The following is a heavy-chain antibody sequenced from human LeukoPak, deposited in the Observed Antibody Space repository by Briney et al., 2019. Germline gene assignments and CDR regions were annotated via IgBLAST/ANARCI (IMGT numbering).Heavy chain of an antibody. D-gene: IGHD6-13*01. Sequence: PGGSLRLSCAASGFTVSSNYMSWVRQAPGKGLEWVSVMYSGGNTYYADSVKGRFTISRDNSKNTLHLQMNSLRAEDTAVYYCVREGYSNSWYRSGGQGTLVTVSS. CDR3: VREGYSNSWYRS. CDR1: GFTVSSNY. J-gene: IGHJ4*02. CDR2: MYSGGNT. V-gene: IGHV3-53*01.